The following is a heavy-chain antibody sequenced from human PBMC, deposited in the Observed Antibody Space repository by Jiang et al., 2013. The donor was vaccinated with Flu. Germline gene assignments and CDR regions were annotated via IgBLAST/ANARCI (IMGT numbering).Heavy chain of an antibody. J-gene: IGHJ4*02. V-gene: IGHV3-53*01. CDR1: GFTVSSNY. D-gene: IGHD3-22*01. CDR2: IYSGGST. CDR3: ASGGSGYYDSSGYYY. Sequence: QLLESGGGLIQPGGSLRLSCAASGFTVSSNYMSWVRQAPGKGLEWVSVIYSGGSTYYADSVKGRFTISRDNSKNTLYLQMNSLRAEDTAVYYCASGGSGYYDSSGYYYWGQGTLVTVSS.